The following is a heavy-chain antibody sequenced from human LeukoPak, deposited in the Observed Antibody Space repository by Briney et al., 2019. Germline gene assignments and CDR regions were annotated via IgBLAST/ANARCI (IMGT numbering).Heavy chain of an antibody. D-gene: IGHD3-3*01. CDR1: GGSISSYY. J-gene: IGHJ5*02. CDR3: AKHLRTRFFSQTLGFDP. CDR2: IHTSGST. V-gene: IGHV4-4*07. Sequence: SETLCLTCTISGGSISSYYWSWIRQPAGKGLEWIGRIHTSGSTNYNPSRKSRVTISIDTSKNQFSLKLSSVPAADTAVYYCAKHLRTRFFSQTLGFDPWGQGTLVTVSS.